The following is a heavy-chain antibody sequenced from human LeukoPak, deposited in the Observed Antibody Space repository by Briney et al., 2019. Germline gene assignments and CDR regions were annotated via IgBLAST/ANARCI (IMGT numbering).Heavy chain of an antibody. D-gene: IGHD6-19*01. CDR2: ISAYSGKT. CDR3: GRDDRAGGWDTTWPLY. CDR1: GYTFTTYG. J-gene: IGHJ4*02. Sequence: ASVKVSCKASGYTFTTYGITWVRRAPGQGLEWMGWISAYSGKTYYAQKLQGRVTMTTEASTRTAYMELRNVRSDDTAVYYCGRDDRAGGWDTTWPLYWGRGSLVTVSS. V-gene: IGHV1-18*01.